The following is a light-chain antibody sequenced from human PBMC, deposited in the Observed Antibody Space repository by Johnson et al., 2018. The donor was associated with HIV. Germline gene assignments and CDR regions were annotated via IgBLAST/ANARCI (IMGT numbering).Light chain of an antibody. V-gene: IGLV1-51*01. CDR3: GTWDSSLNAYV. CDR1: SSNIGKNY. J-gene: IGLJ1*01. Sequence: QSVLTQSPSVSAAPGQMVSISCSGSSSNIGKNYVSWYQQLPGTAPKLLIYDNNKRPSGIPDRVSGSKSGTSATLGITGLQTGDAADYYCGTWDSSLNAYVFGTGTKVTVL. CDR2: DNN.